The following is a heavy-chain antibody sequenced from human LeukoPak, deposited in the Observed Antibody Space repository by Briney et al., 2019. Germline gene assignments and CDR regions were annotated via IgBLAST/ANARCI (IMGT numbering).Heavy chain of an antibody. D-gene: IGHD2-2*01. V-gene: IGHV3-21*01. CDR1: GFTFSSYS. Sequence: PGGSLRLSCAASGFTFSSYSMNWVRQAPGKGLEWASSISSSSSYIYYADSVKGRFTISRDNAKNSLYLQMNSLRAEDTAVYYCARVDRRYCSSTSCSRDYWGQGTLVTVSS. CDR3: ARVDRRYCSSTSCSRDY. CDR2: ISSSSSYI. J-gene: IGHJ4*02.